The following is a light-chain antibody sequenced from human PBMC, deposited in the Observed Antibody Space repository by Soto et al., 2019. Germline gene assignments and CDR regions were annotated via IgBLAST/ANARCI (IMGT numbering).Light chain of an antibody. CDR2: DVN. CDR3: CSYAGTYTYV. V-gene: IGLV2-11*01. J-gene: IGLJ1*01. Sequence: QSALTQPRSVSGSPGQSVTISCTGTSSDVGAYNYVSWYQHHPGKAPKLMIYDVNKRPSGVPDRFSVSKSGNTASLTISGLQAEDEADYYCCSYAGTYTYVFGTGTKLSVL. CDR1: SSDVGAYNY.